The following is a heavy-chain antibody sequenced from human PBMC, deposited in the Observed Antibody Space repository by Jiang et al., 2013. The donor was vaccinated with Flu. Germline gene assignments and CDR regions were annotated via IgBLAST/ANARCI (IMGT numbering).Heavy chain of an antibody. V-gene: IGHV1-18*01. J-gene: IGHJ4*02. CDR2: MSAYNGNT. CDR3: ARVPVGGGQHYVWGTYRLGDLIFDN. CDR1: GYTFTNYG. Sequence: VSCKASGYTFTNYGVTWVRQAPGQGLEWMGCMSAYNGNTNYAQKFQGRVTMTRDTSTSTAYMELRSLRSDDTAVYYCARVPVGGGQHYVWGTYRLGDLIFDNWGQGTLVTVSS. D-gene: IGHD3-16*02.